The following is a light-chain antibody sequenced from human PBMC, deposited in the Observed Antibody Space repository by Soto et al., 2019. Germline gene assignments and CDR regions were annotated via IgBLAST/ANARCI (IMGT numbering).Light chain of an antibody. CDR2: GAS. CDR1: QAISSN. CDR3: QHYNNWLGT. V-gene: IGKV3-15*01. J-gene: IGKJ4*01. Sequence: EIVMTQSPATLSVSRGERATLSCRANQAISSNLAWYQQKPGQAPRPLIYGASTRATGIPARFSGSGSGTEFTLTISSLQSEDFAVYYCQHYNNWLGTFGGGTKVEIK.